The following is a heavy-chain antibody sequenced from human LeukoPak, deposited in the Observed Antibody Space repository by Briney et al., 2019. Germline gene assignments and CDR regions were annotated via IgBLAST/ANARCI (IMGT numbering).Heavy chain of an antibody. V-gene: IGHV1-69*13. CDR2: IIPIFGTA. Sequence: GATVKVSCKASRGTFSSYAISWVRQAPGQGLEWMGGIIPIFGTANYAQKFQGRVTITADESTSTAYMELSSLRSEDTAVYYCASTYSGSYEGFDPWGQGTLVTVSS. CDR1: RGTFSSYA. J-gene: IGHJ5*02. CDR3: ASTYSGSYEGFDP. D-gene: IGHD1-26*01.